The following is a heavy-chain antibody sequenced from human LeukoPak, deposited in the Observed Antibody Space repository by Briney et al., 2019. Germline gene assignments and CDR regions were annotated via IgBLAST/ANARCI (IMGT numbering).Heavy chain of an antibody. Sequence: GGSLRLSCAASGFSFSRYTMNWVRQSPGKGLEWVSSISSSGYYIYYADSVKGRFTISRDNAKNSLYLQMNSLRAEDTAVYYCARDLVSRSNYWGQGTPVTVSS. CDR3: ARDLVSRSNY. CDR1: GFSFSRYT. V-gene: IGHV3-21*01. CDR2: ISSSGYYI. J-gene: IGHJ4*02. D-gene: IGHD6-6*01.